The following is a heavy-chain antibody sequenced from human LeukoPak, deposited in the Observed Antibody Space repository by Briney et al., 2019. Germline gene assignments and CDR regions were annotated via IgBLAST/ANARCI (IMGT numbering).Heavy chain of an antibody. Sequence: SQTLSLTCTVSGGSISSGSYYWSRIRQPAGKGLEWIGRIYTSGSTNYNPSLKSRVTISVDTSKNQFSLKLSSVTAADTAVYYCAREFDPWGQGTLVTVSS. CDR1: GGSISSGSYY. V-gene: IGHV4-61*02. CDR2: IYTSGST. J-gene: IGHJ5*02. CDR3: AREFDP.